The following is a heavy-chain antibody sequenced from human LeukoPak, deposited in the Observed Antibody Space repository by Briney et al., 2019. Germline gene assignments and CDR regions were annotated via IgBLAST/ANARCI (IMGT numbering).Heavy chain of an antibody. Sequence: GGSLRLSCAASGFTFSGSAMHWVRQASGKGLEWVGRIRSKANSYATAYAASVKGRFTISRDDSKNTAYLQMNSLKTEDTAVYYCARDGNDIVLMVYAPGAPNDLWGRGTLVTVSS. CDR2: IRSKANSYAT. J-gene: IGHJ2*01. CDR3: ARDGNDIVLMVYAPGAPNDL. V-gene: IGHV3-73*01. CDR1: GFTFSGSA. D-gene: IGHD2-8*01.